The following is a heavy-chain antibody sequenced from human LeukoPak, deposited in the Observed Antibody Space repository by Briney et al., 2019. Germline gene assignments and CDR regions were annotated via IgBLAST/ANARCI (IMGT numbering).Heavy chain of an antibody. CDR1: GYSISGSTYY. V-gene: IGHV4-39*01. D-gene: IGHD3-10*01. CDR2: VYHSGST. Sequence: SETLSLTCTVSGYSISGSTYYWGWIRQPPGKGLEWIGSVYHSGSTYYNPSLRSRLIMSVDLSKNQFSLKVTSVTAADTAMYYCARGKGLLWFGDFYGNWFDPWGQGTLVTVSS. J-gene: IGHJ5*02. CDR3: ARGKGLLWFGDFYGNWFDP.